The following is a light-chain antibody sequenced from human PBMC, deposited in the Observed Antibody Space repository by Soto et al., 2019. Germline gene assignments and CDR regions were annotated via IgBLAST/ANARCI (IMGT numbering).Light chain of an antibody. CDR1: QGISIS. Sequence: DIPLTQSPSFLSASVGDRVTITCRASQGISISLAWYQQKPGKAPKLLIYAASTLQSFVPSRFSGSGSGTDVTLTIDSLQPEDFATYYCQQLNTFPFTFGRGTTVDV. CDR2: AAS. V-gene: IGKV1-9*01. CDR3: QQLNTFPFT. J-gene: IGKJ3*01.